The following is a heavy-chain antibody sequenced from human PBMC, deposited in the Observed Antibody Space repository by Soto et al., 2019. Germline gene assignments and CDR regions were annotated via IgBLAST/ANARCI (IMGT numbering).Heavy chain of an antibody. CDR2: IYYSGTT. CDR3: AREYGGDVGHLDS. V-gene: IGHV4-59*13. J-gene: IGHJ4*02. CDR1: GGSISGYY. D-gene: IGHD2-21*01. Sequence: QVQLQESGPGLVKPSETLSLTCTVSGGSISGYYWSWVRQPPGKGLEWIGDIYYSGTTSYNPSLKSRVTISVDTSKNRFSLNLSSVTAADTAVYYCAREYGGDVGHLDSWGQGTLVTVSS.